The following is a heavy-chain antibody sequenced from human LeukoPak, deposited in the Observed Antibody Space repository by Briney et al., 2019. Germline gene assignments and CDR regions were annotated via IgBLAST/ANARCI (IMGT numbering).Heavy chain of an antibody. J-gene: IGHJ4*02. CDR3: ARDPSGWYFVDY. CDR1: GFTLSSYA. CDR2: ISVSGNT. V-gene: IGHV3-23*01. Sequence: PGGSLRLSCAASGFTLSSYAMSWVRQAPGKGLEWVSAISVSGNTYHADSVKGRFTISRDSSKNTLYLQMNSLRAEDTAVYYCARDPSGWYFVDYWGQGTLVTVSS. D-gene: IGHD6-19*01.